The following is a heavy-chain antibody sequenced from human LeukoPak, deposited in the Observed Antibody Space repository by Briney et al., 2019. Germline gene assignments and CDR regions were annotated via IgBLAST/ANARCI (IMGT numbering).Heavy chain of an antibody. CDR2: IYYSGST. Sequence: TSETLSLTCTVSGGSISSYYWSWIRQPPGKGLEWIGYIYYSGSTNYNPSLKSRVTISVDTSKNQLSLNLRSVTAADTAVYYCAKVAREWLDGFDIWGQGTMVTVSS. CDR3: AKVAREWLDGFDI. V-gene: IGHV4-59*01. CDR1: GGSISSYY. D-gene: IGHD3-3*01. J-gene: IGHJ3*02.